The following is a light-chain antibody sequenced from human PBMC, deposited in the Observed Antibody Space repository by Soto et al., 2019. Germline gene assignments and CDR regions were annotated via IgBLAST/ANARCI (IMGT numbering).Light chain of an antibody. J-gene: IGLJ2*01. CDR2: DVN. CDR1: RIDIGAYNF. Sequence: QSALTQPASVSGSPGQSITISCTGTRIDIGAYNFVSWYQQHPGEVPKLILYDVNVRPSGVSNRFSGSKSGNTASLTISGLQAEDEADYYCTSWTTSTTMIFGGGTKVTVL. V-gene: IGLV2-14*03. CDR3: TSWTTSTTMI.